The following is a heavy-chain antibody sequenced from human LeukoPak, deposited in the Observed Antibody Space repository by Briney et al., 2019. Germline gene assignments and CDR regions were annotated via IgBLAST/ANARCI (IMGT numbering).Heavy chain of an antibody. CDR2: ISGYNGNT. CDR1: GYTFTTYG. CDR3: ARVDLLTGYYFFDY. J-gene: IGHJ4*02. Sequence: ASVKVSCKTSGYTFTTYGVTWVRQAPGQGLEWMGWISGYNGNTNYAQQLQDRVTMSADTSTSTAYMELRGLRSDDTAVYYCARVDLLTGYYFFDYWGQGTLVTVSS. V-gene: IGHV1-18*01. D-gene: IGHD3-9*01.